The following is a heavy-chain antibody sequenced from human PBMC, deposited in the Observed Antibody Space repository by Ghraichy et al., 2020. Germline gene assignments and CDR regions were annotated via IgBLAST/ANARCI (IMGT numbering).Heavy chain of an antibody. J-gene: IGHJ4*02. Sequence: ASVKVSCEASGYTFNNYGISWVRQAPGQGLEWMGWINTYNGDIKYAQKFHGRVTMTTDTSTTTAYMELRSLRSDDTAVYYCGRGFGAPSDYWGQGTLVTVSA. CDR1: GYTFNNYG. D-gene: IGHD3-10*01. CDR2: INTYNGDI. V-gene: IGHV1-18*04. CDR3: GRGFGAPSDY.